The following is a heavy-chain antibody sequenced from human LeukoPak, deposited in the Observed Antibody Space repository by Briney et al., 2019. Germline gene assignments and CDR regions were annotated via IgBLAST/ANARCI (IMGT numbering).Heavy chain of an antibody. CDR2: ISAYNGNT. CDR1: GYTFTSYG. Sequence: GASVKVSCKASGYTFTSYGISWVRQAPGQGLEWMGWISAYNGNTNYAQKLQGRVTMTTDTSTSTAYMELRSLRSDDTAVYYCARDYQNRLVTPSAVGDYWGQGTLVTVSS. CDR3: ARDYQNRLVTPSAVGDY. J-gene: IGHJ4*02. V-gene: IGHV1-18*01. D-gene: IGHD6-19*01.